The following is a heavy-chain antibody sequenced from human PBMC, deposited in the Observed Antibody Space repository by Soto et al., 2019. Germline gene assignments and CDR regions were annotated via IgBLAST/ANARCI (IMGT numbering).Heavy chain of an antibody. CDR1: GGSISSGGYY. Sequence: QVQLQESGPGLVKPSQTLSLTCTVSGGSISSGGYYWSWIRQHPGKGLEWIGHIYYSGSTYYNPSLKSRVTISVDTSKNQFSPKLSSVTAADTAVYYCARDGYCSGGSCYSGWFDPWGQGTLVTVSS. CDR2: IYYSGST. V-gene: IGHV4-31*03. CDR3: ARDGYCSGGSCYSGWFDP. D-gene: IGHD2-15*01. J-gene: IGHJ5*02.